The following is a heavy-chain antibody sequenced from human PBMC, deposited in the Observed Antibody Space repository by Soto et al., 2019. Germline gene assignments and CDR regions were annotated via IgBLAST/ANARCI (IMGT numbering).Heavy chain of an antibody. CDR3: AKDKQAAGSQCLVPI. D-gene: IGHD6-19*01. V-gene: IGHV3-23*01. J-gene: IGHJ4*02. Sequence: XGSLRVSCAASGFTFSNCSMTWVRQAPGMGLQWVSAISDSGGSTYYADSVRGRFTISRDNSKNTLYLQLNSLGAEDTAVYYCAKDKQAAGSQCLVPIWGRGTLVTVSS. CDR1: GFTFSNCS. CDR2: ISDSGGST.